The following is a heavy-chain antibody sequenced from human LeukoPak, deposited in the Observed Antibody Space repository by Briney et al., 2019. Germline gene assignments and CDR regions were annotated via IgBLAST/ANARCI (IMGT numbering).Heavy chain of an antibody. CDR3: ARVPRSYYYYYYMDV. CDR1: GYSISSGYY. Sequence: PSETLSLTCTVSGYSISSGYYWGWLRQPPGKGLEWGGSIYHSGSTYYNPSLRSRVTISVDTSKNQFPLTLTSLTAADTAVYYCARVPRSYYYYYYMDVWRKGPTVPVSS. J-gene: IGHJ6*03. V-gene: IGHV4-38-2*02. CDR2: IYHSGST.